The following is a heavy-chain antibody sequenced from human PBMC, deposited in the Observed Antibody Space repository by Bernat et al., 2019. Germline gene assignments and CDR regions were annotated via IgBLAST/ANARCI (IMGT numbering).Heavy chain of an antibody. CDR1: GFTFSSYA. V-gene: IGHV3-30-3*01. J-gene: IGHJ6*02. CDR3: ARVTTSYGA. D-gene: IGHD4-17*01. Sequence: QVQLVESGGGVVQPGRSLRLSCAASGFTFSSYAMHWVRQAPGKGLEWVAVISYDGSNKYYADSVKGRFTISRDNSKNTLYLQMNSLRAEDTAVYYCARVTTSYGAWGQGTTVTVSS. CDR2: ISYDGSNK.